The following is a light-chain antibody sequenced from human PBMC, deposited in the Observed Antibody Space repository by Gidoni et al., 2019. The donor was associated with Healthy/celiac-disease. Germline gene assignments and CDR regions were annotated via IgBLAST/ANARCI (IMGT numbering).Light chain of an antibody. CDR3: QQYYSYPFT. J-gene: IGKJ3*01. V-gene: IGKV1-8*01. Sequence: IRMPPSPSSFSASTGDRVTITCRASQGISSYLAWYQQKPGKAPKLLIYAASTLQSGVPSRFSGSGSGTDFTLTISCLQSEDFATYYCQQYYSYPFTFXPXTKVDIK. CDR2: AAS. CDR1: QGISSY.